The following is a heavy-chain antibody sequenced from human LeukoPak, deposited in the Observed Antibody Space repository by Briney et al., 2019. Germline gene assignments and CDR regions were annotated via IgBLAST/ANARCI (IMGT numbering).Heavy chain of an antibody. CDR3: AITVDCRATTDCYSYFHH. D-gene: IGHD2-21*02. CDR1: EFTFSSYS. J-gene: IGHJ1*01. CDR2: ISSSSSYI. V-gene: IGHV3-21*01. Sequence: PGGSLRLSCAASEFTFSSYSMNWVRQAPGKGLEWVSSISSSSSYIYYADSVKGRFTISRDNAKDTLYLQVNSLRAEDTAVYYCAITVDCRATTDCYSYFHHWGQGTLVTVSS.